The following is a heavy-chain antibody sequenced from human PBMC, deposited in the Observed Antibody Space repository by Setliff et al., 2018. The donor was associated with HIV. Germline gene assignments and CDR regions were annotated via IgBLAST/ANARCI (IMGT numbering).Heavy chain of an antibody. CDR2: ISSSSSYI. V-gene: IGHV3-21*01. Sequence: PGGSLRLSCAASGLTFSSYSMTWVRQAPGKGLEWVSSISSSSSYIYYADSVKGRFTISRDNAKNSLYLQMNSLRAEDTAVYYCARYRAAAVTWYFDLWGRGTLVTVSS. CDR1: GLTFSSYS. J-gene: IGHJ2*01. CDR3: ARYRAAAVTWYFDL. D-gene: IGHD6-13*01.